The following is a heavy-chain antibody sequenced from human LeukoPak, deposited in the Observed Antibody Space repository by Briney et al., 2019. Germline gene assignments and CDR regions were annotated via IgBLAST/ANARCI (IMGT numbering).Heavy chain of an antibody. D-gene: IGHD3-10*01. J-gene: IGHJ3*02. CDR1: GGSISSYY. CDR3: ARVPYYYGSGSYYPI. V-gene: IGHV4-59*01. CDR2: IYYSGST. Sequence: SETLSLTCTVSGGSISSYYWSWIRQPPGKGLEWIGYIYYSGSTNYNPSLKSRVTISVDTSKNQFSLKLSSVTAADTAVYYCARVPYYYGSGSYYPIWGQGTMVTVSS.